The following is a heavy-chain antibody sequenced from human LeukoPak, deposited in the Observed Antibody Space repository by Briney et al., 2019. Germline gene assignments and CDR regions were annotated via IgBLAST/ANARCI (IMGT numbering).Heavy chain of an antibody. D-gene: IGHD3-10*02. Sequence: ASVKVSCKASGYTFTGYYMHWVRQAPGQGLEWMGWINPNSGGTNYAQKFQHRVTMTRDSSLSTAYMELSSLISEDTAVYYCARGGTMFNDYWGQGTLVTVSS. V-gene: IGHV1-2*02. J-gene: IGHJ4*02. CDR3: ARGGTMFNDY. CDR2: INPNSGGT. CDR1: GYTFTGYY.